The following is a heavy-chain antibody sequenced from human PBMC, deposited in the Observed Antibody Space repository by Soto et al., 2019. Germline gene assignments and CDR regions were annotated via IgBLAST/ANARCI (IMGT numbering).Heavy chain of an antibody. Sequence: GGSLRLSCAASGFTFSSYAMSWVRQAPGKGLEWVSAISGSGGSTYYADSVKGRFTISRDNSKNTLYLQMNSLRAEDTAVYYCAKDAAALLYYYYGMGVWGQGTTVTVSS. J-gene: IGHJ6*02. CDR2: ISGSGGST. V-gene: IGHV3-23*01. CDR3: AKDAAALLYYYYGMGV. CDR1: GFTFSSYA. D-gene: IGHD2-2*01.